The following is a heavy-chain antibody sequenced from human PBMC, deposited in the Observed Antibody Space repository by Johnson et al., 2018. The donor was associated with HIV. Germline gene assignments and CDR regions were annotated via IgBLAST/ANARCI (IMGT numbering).Heavy chain of an antibody. CDR2: ISYDGSNK. D-gene: IGHD2/OR15-2a*01. CDR1: GFTFSSYA. J-gene: IGHJ3*02. CDR3: AEGNHGI. V-gene: IGHV3-30*04. Sequence: QVQLVESGGGVVQPGRSLRLSCAASGFTFSSYAMHWVRQAPGEGLEWVAGISYDGSNKYYADSVKGRFTISRDNSKNTLYLQMNSLRAEDTAVYYCAEGNHGIWGQGTMVTVSS.